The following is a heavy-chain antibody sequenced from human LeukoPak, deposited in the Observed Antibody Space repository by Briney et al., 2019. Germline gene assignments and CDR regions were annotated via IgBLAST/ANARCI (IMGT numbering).Heavy chain of an antibody. J-gene: IGHJ6*02. D-gene: IGHD5-18*01. CDR3: ARVLAESDGTARIFYYYYGMDV. V-gene: IGHV1-8*01. CDR1: GYTFTSYD. CDR2: MNPNSGNT. Sequence: ASVTVSCKASGYTFTSYDINWVRQATGQGLEWMGWMNPNSGNTGYAQKFQGRVTMTRNTSISTAYMELSSLRSEDTAVYYCARVLAESDGTARIFYYYYGMDVWGQGTTVTVSS.